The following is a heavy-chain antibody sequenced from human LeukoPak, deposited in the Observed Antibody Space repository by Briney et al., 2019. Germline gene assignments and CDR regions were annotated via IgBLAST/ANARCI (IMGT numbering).Heavy chain of an antibody. CDR2: IDGGRDNT. D-gene: IGHD3-3*01. J-gene: IGHJ3*01. CDR1: GFTLSNNA. V-gene: IGHV3-23*01. CDR3: AKDSLCWTFDV. Sequence: GGSLRLPCAASGFTLSNNAMAWVRQAPGKGLEWVSGIDGGRDNTPYADSVKGRFTFSRDSSKNALYLQMNSLRVEDTAVYYCAKDSLCWTFDVWGQGTLVTVS.